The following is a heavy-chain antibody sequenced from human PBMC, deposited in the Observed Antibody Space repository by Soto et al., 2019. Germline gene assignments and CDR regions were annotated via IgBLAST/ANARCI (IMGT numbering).Heavy chain of an antibody. CDR1: GGSISSGGYY. Sequence: SETLSLTCTVSGGSISSGGYYWSWIRQHPGKGLEWIGYIYYSGSTYYNPSLKSRVTISVDTSKNQFSLKLSSVTAADTAVYYCARQIRYPYYMDVWGKGTTVTVSS. CDR3: ARQIRYPYYMDV. D-gene: IGHD4-17*01. CDR2: IYYSGST. J-gene: IGHJ6*03. V-gene: IGHV4-31*03.